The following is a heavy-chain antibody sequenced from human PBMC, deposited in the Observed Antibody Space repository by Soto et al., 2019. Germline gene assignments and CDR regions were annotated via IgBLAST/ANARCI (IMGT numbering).Heavy chain of an antibody. J-gene: IGHJ4*02. Sequence: QVQLVESGGGVVQPGRSLRLSCAASGFTFSHYAMHWVRQAPGKGLEWVALMSYDGSNEYYADSVKGRFTISRDNSKNTLYLQMNCLRAVDTAVYYCAKDGSHNFDYWGQGTLVTVSS. D-gene: IGHD1-26*01. CDR2: MSYDGSNE. CDR3: AKDGSHNFDY. CDR1: GFTFSHYA. V-gene: IGHV3-30*18.